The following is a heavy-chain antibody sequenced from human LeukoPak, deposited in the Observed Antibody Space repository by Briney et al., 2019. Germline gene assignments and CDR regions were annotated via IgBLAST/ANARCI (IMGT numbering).Heavy chain of an antibody. J-gene: IGHJ4*02. Sequence: GGSLRLSCAASGFTFINYAMSWVRQAPGKGLEWVSAITGSGGNTYYADSVKGRFTISRDNSKNTVFLQMNSLRAEDTAVYYCAKWGDYDVLTGYYVSNYWGQGTLVTVSS. CDR2: ITGSGGNT. V-gene: IGHV3-23*01. D-gene: IGHD3-9*01. CDR1: GFTFINYA. CDR3: AKWGDYDVLTGYYVSNY.